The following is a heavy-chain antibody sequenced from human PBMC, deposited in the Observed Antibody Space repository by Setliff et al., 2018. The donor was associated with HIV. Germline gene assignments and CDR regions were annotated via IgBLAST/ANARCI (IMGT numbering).Heavy chain of an antibody. Sequence: ASVKVSCKASGYTLTTFGISWVRQARGQGLEWMGWINTETGNPMYAQGFRGRFFFSLDTSVSTAYLQITSLKTEDTAMYYCARVGSYWSTFDYWGQGALVTVSS. CDR3: ARVGSYWSTFDY. J-gene: IGHJ4*02. D-gene: IGHD1-26*01. CDR2: INTETGNP. CDR1: GYTLTTFG. V-gene: IGHV7-4-1*02.